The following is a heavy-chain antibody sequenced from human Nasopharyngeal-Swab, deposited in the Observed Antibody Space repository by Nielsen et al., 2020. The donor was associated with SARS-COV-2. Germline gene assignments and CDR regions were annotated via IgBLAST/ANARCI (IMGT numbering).Heavy chain of an antibody. CDR1: GFTLTRYG. V-gene: IGHV3-30*18. Sequence: GESLKISCAVSGFTLTRYGMHWVRQAPGKGLEWVAVIASDGSLYAQYGGPVKGRFTISRDDSKNTLDLQMNNLRDEDTAVYYCAKEGFTSGHAGTFEIRGQGTMVTVSS. D-gene: IGHD2-2*01. CDR2: IASDGSLYA. J-gene: IGHJ3*02. CDR3: AKEGFTSGHAGTFEI.